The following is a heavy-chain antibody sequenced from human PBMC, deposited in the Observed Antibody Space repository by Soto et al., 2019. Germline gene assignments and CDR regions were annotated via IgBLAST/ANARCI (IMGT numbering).Heavy chain of an antibody. V-gene: IGHV3-30*18. D-gene: IGHD3-3*01. CDR3: AKGQYDFWSAYSSRDWGYYSMDV. J-gene: IGHJ6*03. CDR1: GFTFRSYG. Sequence: GGSLRLSCAASGFTFRSYGMHWVRQGPGKGLEWVAVISYDGGNKYYGDSVKGRFTISRDNSKNTLYLQVNSLRPEDTAVYYCAKGQYDFWSAYSSRDWGYYSMDVWGKGTTVTVSS. CDR2: ISYDGGNK.